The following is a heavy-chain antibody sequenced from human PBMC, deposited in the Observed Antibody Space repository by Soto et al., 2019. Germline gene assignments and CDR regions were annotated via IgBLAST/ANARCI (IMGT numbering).Heavy chain of an antibody. D-gene: IGHD2-21*02. CDR3: ARSYYCGGDCPYWYFDL. J-gene: IGHJ2*01. CDR2: IIPIFSTT. V-gene: IGHV1-69*01. Sequence: QVQLVQSGAEVKKPGSSVKVSCKASVGTFSIFAISWVRQAPGQGLEWVGGIIPIFSTTIYAQRLQDRVTLTADASTPTVYMDLSSLRSEDTAVYYCARSYYCGGDCPYWYFDLWGRGTLVSVSS. CDR1: VGTFSIFA.